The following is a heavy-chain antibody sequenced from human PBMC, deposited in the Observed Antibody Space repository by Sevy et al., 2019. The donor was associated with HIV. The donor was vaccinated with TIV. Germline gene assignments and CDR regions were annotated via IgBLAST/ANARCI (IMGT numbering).Heavy chain of an antibody. J-gene: IGHJ3*02. CDR3: VKDAGGPAAMVRGVSAFDI. CDR1: GLTFSSYA. CDR2: ISSNGGST. D-gene: IGHD3-10*01. Sequence: GGSLRLSCSASGLTFSSYAMHWVRQAPGKGLEYVSAISSNGGSTYYADSVKGRFTISRDNSKNTLYLQMSSLRAEDTAVYYCVKDAGGPAAMVRGVSAFDIWGQGTMVTVS. V-gene: IGHV3-64D*06.